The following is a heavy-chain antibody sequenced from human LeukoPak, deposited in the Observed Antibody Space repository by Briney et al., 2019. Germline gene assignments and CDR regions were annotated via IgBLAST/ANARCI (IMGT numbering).Heavy chain of an antibody. CDR2: IFYTGST. CDR1: GDSISSFY. J-gene: IGHJ4*02. D-gene: IGHD3-10*01. CDR3: ARRPGAHFDY. Sequence: SETLSLTCTVSGDSISSFYWRWLRQPPGKGLEWIGYIFYTGSTNYNPPLKRRVTISVDTSKNQFSLKLSPVTAADTAVYYCARRPGAHFDYWGQGTLVTVSS. V-gene: IGHV4-59*01.